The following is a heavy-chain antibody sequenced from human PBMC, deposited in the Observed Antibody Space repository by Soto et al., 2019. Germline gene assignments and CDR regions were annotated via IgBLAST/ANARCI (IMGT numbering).Heavy chain of an antibody. Sequence: GGSLRLSCAASRITFSTYAMHWVRQAPGKGLEWVAVISNDGSHKYYADSVKGRFTLSRDNSKNTLYLQMSGLRAEDTGMYYCAKGDAAMVAGYNYGLDVWGQGTTVTVSS. J-gene: IGHJ6*02. CDR2: ISNDGSHK. V-gene: IGHV3-30*18. D-gene: IGHD5-18*01. CDR1: RITFSTYA. CDR3: AKGDAAMVAGYNYGLDV.